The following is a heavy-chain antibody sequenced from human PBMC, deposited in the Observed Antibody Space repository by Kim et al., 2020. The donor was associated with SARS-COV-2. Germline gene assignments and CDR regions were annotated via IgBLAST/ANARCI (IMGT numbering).Heavy chain of an antibody. J-gene: IGHJ6*02. D-gene: IGHD3-22*01. Sequence: GGSLRLSCAASGFTFSSYSMNWVRQAPGKGLEWVSSISSSSSYIYYADSVKGRFTISRDNAKNSLYLQMNSLRAEDTAVYYCARDLNRITMIVTHYYYYYGMDVWGQGTTVTVSS. CDR2: ISSSSSYI. CDR3: ARDLNRITMIVTHYYYYYGMDV. V-gene: IGHV3-21*01. CDR1: GFTFSSYS.